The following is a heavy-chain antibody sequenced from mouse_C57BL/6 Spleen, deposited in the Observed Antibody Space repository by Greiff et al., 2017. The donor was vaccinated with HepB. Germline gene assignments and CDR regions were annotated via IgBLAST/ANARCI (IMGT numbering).Heavy chain of an antibody. D-gene: IGHD4-1*01. CDR3: AINWIYYFDY. Sequence: QVQLQQSGPELVKPGASVKISCKASGYAFSSSWMNWVKQRPGKGLEWIGRIYPGDGDTNYNGKFKGKATLTADKSSSTAYMQLSSLTSEDSAVYFCAINWIYYFDYWGQGTTLTVSS. V-gene: IGHV1-82*01. CDR1: GYAFSSSW. CDR2: IYPGDGDT. J-gene: IGHJ2*01.